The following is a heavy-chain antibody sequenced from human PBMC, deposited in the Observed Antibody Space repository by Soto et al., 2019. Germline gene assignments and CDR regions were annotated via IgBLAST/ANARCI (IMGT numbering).Heavy chain of an antibody. D-gene: IGHD3-9*01. V-gene: IGHV3-74*01. Sequence: GGSLRLSCAASGFTFSSYWMHWVRQAPGKVLVWVSRINSDGSSTSYADSVKGRFTISRDNAKNTLYLQMNSLRAEDTVVYYCAREYYDILTGYGAFDIWGQGTMVTVSS. CDR2: INSDGSST. CDR3: AREYYDILTGYGAFDI. J-gene: IGHJ3*02. CDR1: GFTFSSYW.